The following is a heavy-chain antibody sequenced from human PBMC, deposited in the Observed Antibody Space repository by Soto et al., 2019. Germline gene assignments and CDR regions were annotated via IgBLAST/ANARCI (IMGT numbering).Heavy chain of an antibody. J-gene: IGHJ6*02. CDR1: GYTFTAYC. V-gene: IGHV1-2*02. CDR3: ARDMDYYSGSGTGTGHGV. Sequence: GASVKVSCKASGYTFTAYCVQWVRQAPGQGLQWMGWINPNSGDTKYAQEFQGRVTLTRDTSISTVYMELSRLTSDDTAVYYCARDMDYYSGSGTGTGHGVWDQGTTVTVS. CDR2: INPNSGDT. D-gene: IGHD3-10*01.